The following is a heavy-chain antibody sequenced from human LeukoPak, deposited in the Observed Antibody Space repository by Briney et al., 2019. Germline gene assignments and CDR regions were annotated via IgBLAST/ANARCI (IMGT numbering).Heavy chain of an antibody. D-gene: IGHD6-19*01. V-gene: IGHV4-59*11. CDR1: GGSISSHY. Sequence: SETLSLTCTVSGGSISSHYWTWIRQPPGKGLEWIGYIYSSGSTNYNPSLKSRVTISVDTSKNQFSLKLSSVTAADTAVYYCARERGKYSSGRFDAFDIWGQGTMVTVSS. CDR2: IYSSGST. J-gene: IGHJ3*02. CDR3: ARERGKYSSGRFDAFDI.